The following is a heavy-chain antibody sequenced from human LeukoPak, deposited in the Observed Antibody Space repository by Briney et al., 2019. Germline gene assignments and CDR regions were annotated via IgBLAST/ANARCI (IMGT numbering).Heavy chain of an antibody. CDR2: IKSTTVDGTP. CDR3: TTGPGNSGY. V-gene: IGHV3-15*01. CDR1: GLTFSNAW. J-gene: IGHJ4*02. D-gene: IGHD4-23*01. Sequence: GGSLRLSCAVSGLTFSNAWMSWVGQAPGKGLEWVGRIKSTTVDGTPEYAVPVKGRFTISRDDSKNTVYLQMNSLKTEDTAVYYCTTGPGNSGYWGQGTLVTVSS.